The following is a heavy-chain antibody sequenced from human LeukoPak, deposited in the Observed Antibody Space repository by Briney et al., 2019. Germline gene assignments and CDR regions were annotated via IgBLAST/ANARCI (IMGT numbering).Heavy chain of an antibody. CDR2: INPNSGGT. CDR1: GYTFTSYG. V-gene: IGHV1-2*06. D-gene: IGHD5-18*01. J-gene: IGHJ4*02. CDR3: ARVAAMATIDY. Sequence: ASVKVSCKASGYTFTSYGISWVRQAPGQGLEWMGRINPNSGGTNYAQKFQGRVTMTRDTSISTAYMELSRLRSDDTAVYYCARVAAMATIDYWGQGTLVTVSS.